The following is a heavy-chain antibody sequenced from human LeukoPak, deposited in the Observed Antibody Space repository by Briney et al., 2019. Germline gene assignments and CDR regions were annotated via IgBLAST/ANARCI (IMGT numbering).Heavy chain of an antibody. CDR3: ARVGITMVRGVIINLYYMDV. CDR1: GFTFDDYA. Sequence: GGSLRLSCAASGFTFDDYAMHWVRQAPGKGLEWVSLISGDGGSTYYADSAKGRFTISRDNAKNSLYLQMNSLRAEDTAVYYCARVGITMVRGVIINLYYMDVWGKGTTVTVSS. D-gene: IGHD3-10*01. V-gene: IGHV3-43*02. CDR2: ISGDGGST. J-gene: IGHJ6*03.